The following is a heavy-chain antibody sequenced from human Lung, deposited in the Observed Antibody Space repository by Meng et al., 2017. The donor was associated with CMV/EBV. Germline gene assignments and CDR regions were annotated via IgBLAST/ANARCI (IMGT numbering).Heavy chain of an antibody. CDR1: GYTFTSYG. J-gene: IGHJ4*02. CDR3: ARNRYCSSTSCYFDY. CDR2: ISAYNGNT. V-gene: IGHV1-18*01. Sequence: AXVXVSXXASGYTFTSYGISWVRQAPGQGLEWMGWISAYNGNTNYAQKLQGRVTMTTDTSTSTAYMELRSLRSDDTAVYYCARNRYCSSTSCYFDYWGQGXLVXVSS. D-gene: IGHD2-2*01.